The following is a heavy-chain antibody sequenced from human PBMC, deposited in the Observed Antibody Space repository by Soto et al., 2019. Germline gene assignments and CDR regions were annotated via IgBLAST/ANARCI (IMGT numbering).Heavy chain of an antibody. CDR2: INHSGST. CDR1: GGSFSGYY. CDR3: ARGSRYYDFWSGPSIGDY. Sequence: SETLSLTCAVYGGSFSGYYWSWIRKPPGKGLEWIGEINHSGSTNYNPSLKSRVTISVDTSKNQFSLKLSSVTAADTAVYYCARGSRYYDFWSGPSIGDYWGQGTLVTVS. V-gene: IGHV4-34*01. D-gene: IGHD3-3*01. J-gene: IGHJ4*02.